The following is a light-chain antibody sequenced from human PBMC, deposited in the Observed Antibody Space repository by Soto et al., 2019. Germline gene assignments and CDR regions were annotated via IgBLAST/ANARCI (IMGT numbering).Light chain of an antibody. Sequence: DIQMTQSPSSVSASVGDRVTITCRASQDSSSWLAWYQQKPGKAPKLLIYAASSLQSGVTSRFSGSGSGTDVTVTISSLQPEDFATYYCQQADSFPWTFGHGTKVEIK. J-gene: IGKJ1*01. CDR2: AAS. V-gene: IGKV1-12*01. CDR3: QQADSFPWT. CDR1: QDSSSW.